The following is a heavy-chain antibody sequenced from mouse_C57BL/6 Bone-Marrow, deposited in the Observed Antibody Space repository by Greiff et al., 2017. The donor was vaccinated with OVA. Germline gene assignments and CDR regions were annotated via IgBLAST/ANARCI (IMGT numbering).Heavy chain of an antibody. CDR2: IDPSDSYT. Sequence: QVQLQQPGAELVMPGASVKLSCKASGYTFTSYWMHWVKQRPGQGLEWIGEIDPSDSYTNYNQKFKGKATLTVDKSSSTAYMQLSSLTSEDSAVYYCARGQVSIRLGWFAYWGKGTLVTVSA. V-gene: IGHV1-69*01. J-gene: IGHJ3*01. D-gene: IGHD2-10*02. CDR1: GYTFTSYW. CDR3: ARGQVSIRLGWFAY.